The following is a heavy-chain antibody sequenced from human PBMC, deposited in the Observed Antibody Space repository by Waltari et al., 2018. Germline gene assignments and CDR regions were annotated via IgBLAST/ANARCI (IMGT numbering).Heavy chain of an antibody. Sequence: VQLVQSGAEVKKPGASVKVSCKVSGHTFTGYYMHWVRQAPRQGLEWMGRINPNTGGTNYAQKFQGRVTMTRDTSISTVYMELSRLRFDDTAVYYCSRGIYFFNDAFDMWGQGTLVTVSS. V-gene: IGHV1-2*06. CDR3: SRGIYFFNDAFDM. J-gene: IGHJ3*02. CDR2: INPNTGGT. D-gene: IGHD3-9*01. CDR1: GHTFTGYY.